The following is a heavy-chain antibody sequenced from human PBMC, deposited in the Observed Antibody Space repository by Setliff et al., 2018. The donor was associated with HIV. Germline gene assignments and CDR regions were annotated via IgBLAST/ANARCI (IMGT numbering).Heavy chain of an antibody. CDR1: GFSFSDYF. V-gene: IGHV3-11*01. CDR3: TRDRTEHLVFVNYYYYMDV. CDR2: ISGSGGVM. D-gene: IGHD6-6*01. Sequence: LRLSCAVSGFSFSDYFMTWIRQAPGKGLEWVSYISGSGGVMAYADSVKGRFTISRDDSKSIAYLQMNSLKTEDTGVYYCTRDRTEHLVFVNYYYYMDVWGKGTTVTVSS. J-gene: IGHJ6*03.